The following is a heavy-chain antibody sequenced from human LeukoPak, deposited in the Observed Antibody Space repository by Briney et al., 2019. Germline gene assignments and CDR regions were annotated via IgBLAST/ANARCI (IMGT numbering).Heavy chain of an antibody. V-gene: IGHV4-38-2*01. Sequence: SETLSLTCAVSGYSISSGYYWGWIRQPPGKGLEWIGSIYHSGSTYYNPSLKSRVTISVDTSKNQFSLKLSSVTAADTAVHYCARAHYYDSSGYYRAFDYWGQGTLVTVSS. J-gene: IGHJ4*02. CDR2: IYHSGST. CDR1: GYSISSGYY. CDR3: ARAHYYDSSGYYRAFDY. D-gene: IGHD3-22*01.